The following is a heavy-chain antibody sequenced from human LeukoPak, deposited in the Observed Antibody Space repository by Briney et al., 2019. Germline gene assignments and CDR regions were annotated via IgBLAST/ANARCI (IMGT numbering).Heavy chain of an antibody. CDR2: ISGSGGST. Sequence: GRSLRLSCAASGFTFSSYGMHWVRQAPGKGLEWVSAISGSGGSTYYADSVKGRFTISRDNSKNTLYLQMNSLRAEDTAVYYCAKDVQWLDAFDIWGQGTMVTVSS. J-gene: IGHJ3*02. D-gene: IGHD6-19*01. CDR1: GFTFSSYG. V-gene: IGHV3-23*01. CDR3: AKDVQWLDAFDI.